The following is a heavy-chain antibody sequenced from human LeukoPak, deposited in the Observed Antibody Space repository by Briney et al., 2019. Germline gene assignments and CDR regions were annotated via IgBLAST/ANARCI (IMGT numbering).Heavy chain of an antibody. J-gene: IGHJ3*02. D-gene: IGHD3-16*01. CDR1: GFTFSSYA. Sequence: GGSLRLSCAASGFTFSSYAMSWVRQAPGKGLEWVSAISGSGGSTYYADSVKGRFTISRDNSRNTVSLQMNSLRAEDTAVYYCAKVPPGIWLFDIWGQGTMVTVSS. V-gene: IGHV3-23*01. CDR2: ISGSGGST. CDR3: AKVPPGIWLFDI.